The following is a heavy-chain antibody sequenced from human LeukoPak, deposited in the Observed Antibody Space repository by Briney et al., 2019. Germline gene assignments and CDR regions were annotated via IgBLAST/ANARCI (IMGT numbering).Heavy chain of an antibody. Sequence: GASVKVSCKASGYTFTSYAMHWVRQAPGQRLEWMGWINAGNGNTKYSQKFQGRVTITRDTSISTVFMELSRLGSDDTAVYYCARGGDTSGYYYSKFDQWGQGTLVTVSS. CDR3: ARGGDTSGYYYSKFDQ. J-gene: IGHJ4*02. D-gene: IGHD3-22*01. CDR2: INAGNGNT. CDR1: GYTFTSYA. V-gene: IGHV1-3*01.